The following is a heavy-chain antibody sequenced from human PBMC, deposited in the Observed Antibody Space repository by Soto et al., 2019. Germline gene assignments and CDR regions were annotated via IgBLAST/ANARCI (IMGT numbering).Heavy chain of an antibody. CDR2: ISVYNGNT. D-gene: IGHD2-15*01. CDR3: ARAPKGKGTVVNRYAFDI. Sequence: QVQLVQSGAEVKKPGASVKVSCKASGYAFTSYGISWVRQAPGQGLEWMGWISVYNGNTNYAQKLQGRVTMTTDTATSTAYMELRSLRSDDTAVYYCARAPKGKGTVVNRYAFDIWGQGTMVTVSS. V-gene: IGHV1-18*04. CDR1: GYAFTSYG. J-gene: IGHJ3*02.